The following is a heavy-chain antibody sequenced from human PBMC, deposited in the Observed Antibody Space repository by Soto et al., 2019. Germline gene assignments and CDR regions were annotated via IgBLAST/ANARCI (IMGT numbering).Heavy chain of an antibody. CDR1: GFTFSSYA. Sequence: GGSLRLSCAASGFTFSSYAMHWVRQAPGKGLEWVAVISYDGSNKYYADSVKGRFTISRDNSKNTLYLQMNSLRAEDTAVYYCARDLGYCSSTSCPGPGYWGQGALVTVSS. V-gene: IGHV3-30-3*01. CDR2: ISYDGSNK. J-gene: IGHJ4*02. D-gene: IGHD2-2*01. CDR3: ARDLGYCSSTSCPGPGY.